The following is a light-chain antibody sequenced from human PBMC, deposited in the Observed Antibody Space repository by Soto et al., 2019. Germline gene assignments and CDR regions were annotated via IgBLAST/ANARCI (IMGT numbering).Light chain of an antibody. CDR3: QQRSNWPPYT. J-gene: IGKJ2*01. CDR1: QSVSSY. V-gene: IGKV3-11*01. Sequence: EIVLTQSPATLSLSPGERATLSCRASQSVSSYLAWYQQKPGQAPRLLIYDASNRATGIPARFSSSGAGTDFTITISSLEPDDFAVYYCQQRSNWPPYTFGQGTKLEIK. CDR2: DAS.